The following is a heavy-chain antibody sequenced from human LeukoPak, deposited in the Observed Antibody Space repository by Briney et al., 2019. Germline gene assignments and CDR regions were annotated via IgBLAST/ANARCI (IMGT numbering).Heavy chain of an antibody. CDR2: IIPIFGTA. V-gene: IGHV1-69*05. J-gene: IGHJ3*02. D-gene: IGHD4-23*01. CDR1: GGTFSSYA. Sequence: GASVKVSCKASGGTFSSYAISWVRQAPGQGLEWMGGIIPIFGTANYAQKFQGRVTITTDESTSTAYMELSSLRSEDTAVYYCAREETYGGNSERKAFDIWGQGTMVTVSS. CDR3: AREETYGGNSERKAFDI.